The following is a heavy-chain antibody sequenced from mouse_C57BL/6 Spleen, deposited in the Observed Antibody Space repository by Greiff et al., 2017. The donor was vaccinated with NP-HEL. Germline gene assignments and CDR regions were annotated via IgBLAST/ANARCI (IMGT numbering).Heavy chain of an antibody. CDR2: IDPETGGT. D-gene: IGHD1-1*01. Sequence: QVQLKQSGAELVRPGASVTLSCKASGYTFTDYEMHWVKQTPVHGLEWIGAIDPETGGTAYNQKFKGKAILTAGKSSSTAYMELRSLTSEDSAVYYCTRRGSSYDDYWGQGTTLTVSS. CDR3: TRRGSSYDDY. CDR1: GYTFTDYE. V-gene: IGHV1-15*01. J-gene: IGHJ2*01.